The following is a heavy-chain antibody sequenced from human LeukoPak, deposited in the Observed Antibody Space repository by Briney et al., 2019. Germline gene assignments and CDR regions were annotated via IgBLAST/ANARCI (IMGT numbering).Heavy chain of an antibody. D-gene: IGHD3-22*01. V-gene: IGHV3-21*01. Sequence: MTGGSLRLSCAASGFTFSTYTMNWVRQAPGKGLEWVSSISSSSNYIYYADSVKGRFTISRDNAKNSLYLQMNSLRAEDTAVYYCAREGSGYYDSSGYSKSTWGQGTLVTVSS. CDR3: AREGSGYYDSSGYSKST. CDR2: ISSSSNYI. CDR1: GFTFSTYT. J-gene: IGHJ4*02.